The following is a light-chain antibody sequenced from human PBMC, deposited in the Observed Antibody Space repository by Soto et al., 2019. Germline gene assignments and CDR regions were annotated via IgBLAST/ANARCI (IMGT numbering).Light chain of an antibody. J-gene: IGKJ4*01. CDR3: LQHNSYPLT. V-gene: IGKV1-17*03. CDR2: AAS. CDR1: QGIGNY. Sequence: DIQMTQSPSALSASIRDRVTITCRASQGIGNYVAWFQVKPGKVPKRLIYAASSLQSGVPSRFSGYGSGTEFTLTISSLQPEDSEIYYCLQHNSYPLTFGGGTKVDIK.